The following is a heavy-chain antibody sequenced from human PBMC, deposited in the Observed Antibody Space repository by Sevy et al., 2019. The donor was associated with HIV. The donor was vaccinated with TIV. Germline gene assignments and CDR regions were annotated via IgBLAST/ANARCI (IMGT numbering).Heavy chain of an antibody. V-gene: IGHV1-24*01. CDR1: GHTLTDLS. Sequence: ASVKVSCKASGHTLTDLSMHWGRQAPGRGFEWIGRFDPEDGERIYAQKFQGRVTMTEDTSTDTAYMELSSLRSEDTAVYYCSATREYYSDSYGYFDYWGQGTLVTVSS. D-gene: IGHD3-22*01. J-gene: IGHJ4*02. CDR2: FDPEDGER. CDR3: SATREYYSDSYGYFDY.